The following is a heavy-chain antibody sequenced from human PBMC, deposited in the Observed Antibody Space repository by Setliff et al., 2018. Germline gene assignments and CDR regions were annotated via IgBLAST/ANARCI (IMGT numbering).Heavy chain of an antibody. J-gene: IGHJ1*01. Sequence: LSLTCAAYGGTFSGYYWTWVRQAPGKGLEWVAVIWHDGGNKYHADSVKGRFTISRDNSKNTLYLQMSSLRAEDTALYYCASSSGWIPWIQHWGPGTLVTVSS. CDR1: GGTFSGYY. CDR3: ASSSGWIPWIQH. CDR2: IWHDGGNK. V-gene: IGHV3-33*08. D-gene: IGHD3-10*01.